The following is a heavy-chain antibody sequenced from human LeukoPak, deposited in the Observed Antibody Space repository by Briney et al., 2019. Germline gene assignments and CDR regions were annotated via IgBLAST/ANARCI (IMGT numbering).Heavy chain of an antibody. CDR1: GGTFSSYA. CDR3: ARVSGYIGYDSTPSH. V-gene: IGHV1-69*05. CDR2: IIPIFGTA. Sequence: SSVTVSCKASGGTFSSYAISWVRQAPGQGLEWMGGIIPIFGTANYAQKFQGRVTITTDESTSTGYMELSSLRSEDTAVYYCARVSGYIGYDSTPSHWGQGTLVSVSS. D-gene: IGHD5-12*01. J-gene: IGHJ4*02.